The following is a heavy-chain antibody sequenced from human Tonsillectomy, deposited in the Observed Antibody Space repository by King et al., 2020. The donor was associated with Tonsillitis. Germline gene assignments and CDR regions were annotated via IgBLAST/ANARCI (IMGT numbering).Heavy chain of an antibody. CDR3: AREFQLLFGFDP. CDR1: GGSFNNYA. CDR2: IIPVFGPP. V-gene: IGHV1-69*01. D-gene: IGHD2-21*01. Sequence: VQLVQSGAEVKKPGSSVKISCKASGGSFNNYAINWVRQAPGKGLEWMGRIIPVFGPPNYAQKFRGGVTITADESTSSFNMEVSSLRSEDTAVYYCAREFQLLFGFDPWGQGTLVTVSS. J-gene: IGHJ5*02.